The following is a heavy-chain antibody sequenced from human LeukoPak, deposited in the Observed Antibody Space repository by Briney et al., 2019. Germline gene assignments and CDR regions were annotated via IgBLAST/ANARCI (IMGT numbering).Heavy chain of an antibody. D-gene: IGHD3-9*01. CDR1: GFTFSGYW. J-gene: IGHJ6*02. Sequence: GGSLGLSCAASGFTFSGYWMSWVRQAPGKGLEWVANIKQDGSEKYYVDSVKGRFTISRDNAKNSLYLQMNSLRAEDTAVYYCARDRRYGLRYFDAAQDVWGQGTTVTVSS. V-gene: IGHV3-7*01. CDR2: IKQDGSEK. CDR3: ARDRRYGLRYFDAAQDV.